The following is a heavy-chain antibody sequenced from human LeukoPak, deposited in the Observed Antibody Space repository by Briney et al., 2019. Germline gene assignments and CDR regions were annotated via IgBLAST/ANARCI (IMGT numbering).Heavy chain of an antibody. D-gene: IGHD1-7*01. Sequence: SETLSLTCTVSGDSISSSDYYWAWIRQPPGKGLEWIGNIYYNGNTYYNSSLKSRVTISIDTSKKQFSLRLNAVTAADTAVYYCARLYGNYQNYFDYWGQGTLVTVSS. CDR3: ARLYGNYQNYFDY. J-gene: IGHJ4*02. CDR1: GDSISSSDYY. V-gene: IGHV4-39*07. CDR2: IYYNGNT.